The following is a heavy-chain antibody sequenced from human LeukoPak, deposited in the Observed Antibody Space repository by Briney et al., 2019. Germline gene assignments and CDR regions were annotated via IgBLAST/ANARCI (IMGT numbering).Heavy chain of an antibody. CDR2: IYHSGST. J-gene: IGHJ4*02. D-gene: IGHD1-7*01. Sequence: SETLSLTCTVSGYSISSGYYWGWIRQPPGKGLEWIGSIYHSGSTYYNPSLKSRVTISVDTSKNQFSLKLSSVTAADTAVYYCARPITGTGTTLGFDYWGQGTLVTVSS. CDR1: GYSISSGYY. CDR3: ARPITGTGTTLGFDY. V-gene: IGHV4-38-2*02.